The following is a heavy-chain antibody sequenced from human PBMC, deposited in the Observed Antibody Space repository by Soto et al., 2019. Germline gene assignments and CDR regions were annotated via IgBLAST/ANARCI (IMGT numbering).Heavy chain of an antibody. V-gene: IGHV4-59*01. D-gene: IGHD3-16*01. CDR3: AGTTALGGTNY. CDR2: IYYSGST. J-gene: IGHJ4*02. CDR1: GGSISSYY. Sequence: PSETLSLTCTVSGGSISSYYCSWIRQPPGKGLEWIGYIYYSGSTNYNPSLKSRVTISVDTSKNQFSLKLSSVTAADTAVYYCAGTTALGGTNYWGQGTLVTVSS.